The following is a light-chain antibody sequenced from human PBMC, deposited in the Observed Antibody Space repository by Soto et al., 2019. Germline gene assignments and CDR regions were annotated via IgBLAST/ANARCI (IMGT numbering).Light chain of an antibody. V-gene: IGLV3-21*02. CDR1: DIGRKS. J-gene: IGLJ3*02. CDR2: DDS. Sequence: SYELTQPPSVSVAPGQTARITCGGSDIGRKSVHWYQQKPGQAPVLGVFDDSDRPSGIPERLSGSNSGNTATLTISRVEAGDEADYFCQVWDSSSDSVFGGGTKLTVL. CDR3: QVWDSSSDSV.